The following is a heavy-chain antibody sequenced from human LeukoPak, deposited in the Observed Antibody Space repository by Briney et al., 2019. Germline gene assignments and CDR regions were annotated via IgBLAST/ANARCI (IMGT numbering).Heavy chain of an antibody. CDR1: GFSFSSYE. J-gene: IGHJ6*04. V-gene: IGHV3-48*03. Sequence: SVRLSCAASGFSFSSYEMNWVRQAPGKGREWVSYISSSGSTIYYADSVKGRFTISRDNAKNSLYLQMNSPSAEDTAVYYCAELGITMIGGVWGKGTTVTISS. CDR3: AELGITMIGGV. D-gene: IGHD3-10*02. CDR2: ISSSGSTI.